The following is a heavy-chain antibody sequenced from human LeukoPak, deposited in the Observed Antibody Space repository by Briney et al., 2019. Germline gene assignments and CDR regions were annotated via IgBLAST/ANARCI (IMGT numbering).Heavy chain of an antibody. V-gene: IGHV3-7*03. Sequence: GGSLRLSCAASGFTFTSYSMNWVRQAPGKGLEWVANIKQDGSQKYYVDSVKGRFTISRDNAKNSLYLQMNSLRAEDTAVYYCARVEGPWGQGTLVTVSS. CDR1: GFTFTSYS. J-gene: IGHJ4*02. CDR2: IKQDGSQK. CDR3: ARVEGP.